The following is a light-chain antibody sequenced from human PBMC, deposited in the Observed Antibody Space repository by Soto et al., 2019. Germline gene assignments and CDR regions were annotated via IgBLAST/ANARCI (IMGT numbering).Light chain of an antibody. CDR2: NNN. CDR1: SSNIGSNT. J-gene: IGLJ1*01. CDR3: SSYTSGSSHYV. V-gene: IGLV1-44*01. Sequence: QSVLTQPPSASGTPGQRVTISCSGSSSNIGSNTVNWYQQLPGTAPKLLIYNNNQRPSGVPDRFSGSKSGTSASLAISGLHSEDEADYHCSSYTSGSSHYVFGTGTKLTVL.